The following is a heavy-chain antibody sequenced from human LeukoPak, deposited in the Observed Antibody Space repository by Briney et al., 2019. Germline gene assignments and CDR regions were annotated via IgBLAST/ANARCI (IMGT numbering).Heavy chain of an antibody. CDR2: IYYTGST. D-gene: IGHD1-1*01. V-gene: IGHV4-59*01. Sequence: PSETLSLTRTVSGGSISTYYWTWIRQPPGKGLEWIGYIYYTGSTNYNPSLKSRVTISVDTSKNQFSLRLSSVTAADTAVYCCARANWVHDCWGQGTLVTVSS. CDR1: GGSISTYY. CDR3: ARANWVHDC. J-gene: IGHJ4*02.